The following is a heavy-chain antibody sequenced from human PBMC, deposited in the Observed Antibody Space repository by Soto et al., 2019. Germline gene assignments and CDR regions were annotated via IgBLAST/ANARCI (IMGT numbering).Heavy chain of an antibody. CDR2: INPSGGST. CDR3: ARAVITTTIPHRDYGMDV. CDR1: GYTFTSYY. D-gene: IGHD1-26*01. V-gene: IGHV1-46*01. J-gene: IGHJ6*02. Sequence: ASVKVSCKASGYTFTSYYMHWVRQAPGQGLEWMGIINPSGGSTSYAQKFQGRVTMTRDTSTSTVYMELSSLRSEDTAVYYCARAVITTTIPHRDYGMDVWGQGTTVTVSS.